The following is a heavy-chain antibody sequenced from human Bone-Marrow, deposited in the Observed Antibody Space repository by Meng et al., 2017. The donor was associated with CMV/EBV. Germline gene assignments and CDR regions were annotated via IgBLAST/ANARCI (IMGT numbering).Heavy chain of an antibody. Sequence: LSLTCAASGFTFSGYWMHWVRQAPGKGLVWVSRINGDGSITTYADSVKGRFTISRGNAKNTLYLQMNSLRAEDTAVFYCARESYFYETSALGDFWGQGTLVTVSS. J-gene: IGHJ4*02. CDR3: ARESYFYETSALGDF. CDR1: GFTFSGYW. D-gene: IGHD3-22*01. CDR2: INGDGSIT. V-gene: IGHV3-74*01.